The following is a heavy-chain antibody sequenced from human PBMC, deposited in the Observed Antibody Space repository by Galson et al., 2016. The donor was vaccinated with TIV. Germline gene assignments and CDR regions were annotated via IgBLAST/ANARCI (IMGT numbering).Heavy chain of an antibody. D-gene: IGHD3-22*01. CDR2: IIGIFGTA. Sequence: SVKVSCKASGGIFNSYAVSWVRQAPGQGLEWMGGIIGIFGTANYAQKFQGRVTITADKSSSTVYMELSSLRSADTAVYYCARGDTYYESTLDYWGQGTLVTVSS. CDR3: ARGDTYYESTLDY. J-gene: IGHJ4*02. V-gene: IGHV1-69*06. CDR1: GGIFNSYA.